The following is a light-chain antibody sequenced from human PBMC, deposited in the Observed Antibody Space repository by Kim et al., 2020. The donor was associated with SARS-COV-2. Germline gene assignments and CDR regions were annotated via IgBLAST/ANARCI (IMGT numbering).Light chain of an antibody. Sequence: SVKLTCSLSSGHSSYAIAWHQQQPEKGPRYLMKLNSDGSHSKGDGIPDRVSGSSSGAERYLTISSLQSEDEADYYCQTWGTGIRGVFGGGTQLTVL. CDR1: SGHSSYA. J-gene: IGLJ3*02. CDR2: LNSDGSH. CDR3: QTWGTGIRGV. V-gene: IGLV4-69*01.